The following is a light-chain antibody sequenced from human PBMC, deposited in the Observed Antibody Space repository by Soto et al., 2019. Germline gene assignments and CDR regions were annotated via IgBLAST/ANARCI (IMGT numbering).Light chain of an antibody. J-gene: IGKJ4*01. Sequence: EIVLTQSPATLSLSPGERATLSCRASQSVSSYLAWYQQKPGQAPRLLIYGASNRATGIPARFSGSGSGTDFTLTISSLQPEDFAVYYCQQHSNWPLTFGRGTKVEIK. CDR1: QSVSSY. CDR3: QQHSNWPLT. CDR2: GAS. V-gene: IGKV3-11*01.